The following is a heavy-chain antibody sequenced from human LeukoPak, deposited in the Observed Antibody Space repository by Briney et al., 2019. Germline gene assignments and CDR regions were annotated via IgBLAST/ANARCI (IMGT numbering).Heavy chain of an antibody. CDR3: ARAATYYDFWSGYYSY. Sequence: SETLSLTCTVSGGSISSSSYYWGWIRQPPGKGLEWIGEINHSGSTNYNPSLKSRVTISVDTSKNQFSLKLSSVTAADTAVYYCARAATYYDFWSGYYSYWGQGTLVTVSS. CDR1: GGSISSSSYY. CDR2: INHSGST. J-gene: IGHJ4*02. D-gene: IGHD3-3*01. V-gene: IGHV4-39*07.